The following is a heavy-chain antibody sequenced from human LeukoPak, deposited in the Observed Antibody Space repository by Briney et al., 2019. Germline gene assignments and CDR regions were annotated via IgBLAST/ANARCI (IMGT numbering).Heavy chain of an antibody. V-gene: IGHV3-23*01. D-gene: IGHD1-1*01. CDR2: ISAGGDGT. CDR3: AKSLFTSATGTGRAFDI. Sequence: GGSLRLSCAASRFSFSSYPMGWVRQAPGKGLEWVSGISAGGDGTYHADPVKGRFTISRDNSKNMLYLQMNSLRAEDTAEYYCAKSLFTSATGTGRAFDIWGQGTMVTVSS. CDR1: RFSFSSYP. J-gene: IGHJ3*02.